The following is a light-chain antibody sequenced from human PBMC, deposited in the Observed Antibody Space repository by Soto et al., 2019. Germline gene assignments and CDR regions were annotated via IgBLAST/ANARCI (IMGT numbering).Light chain of an antibody. CDR1: QSVSSSY. J-gene: IGKJ5*01. CDR2: GAS. Sequence: EIVLTQSPGTLSLSPGERATLSCRASQSVSSSYLAWYQQKPGQAPRLLIYGASSRATGIPDRFSGSGSGTDFTLTISRLEPEYCAVYYCQQYGSSPLITFGQGTRLEIK. CDR3: QQYGSSPLIT. V-gene: IGKV3-20*01.